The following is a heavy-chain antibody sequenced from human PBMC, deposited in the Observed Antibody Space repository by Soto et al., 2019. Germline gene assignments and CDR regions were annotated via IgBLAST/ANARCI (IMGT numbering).Heavy chain of an antibody. J-gene: IGHJ4*02. Sequence: SETLSLTCTVSGGSISSSIYYWVWIRQPPGKGLEWIGSIYYSGCTYYNPSLKSRVTISVDTSKNRFSLKLSSVTAADTGVYYCANYYDSSGLDFWGQGTLVTVSS. V-gene: IGHV4-39*01. CDR2: IYYSGCT. D-gene: IGHD3-22*01. CDR1: GGSISSSIYY. CDR3: ANYYDSSGLDF.